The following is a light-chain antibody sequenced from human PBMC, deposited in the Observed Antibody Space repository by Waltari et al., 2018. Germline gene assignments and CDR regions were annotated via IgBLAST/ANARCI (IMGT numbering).Light chain of an antibody. CDR2: DAS. CDR1: QTINGW. J-gene: IGKJ1*01. CDR3: QQYLLFWT. V-gene: IGKV1-5*01. Sequence: DIQMTQSPSTLSASVGDRVTITCRASQTINGWLAWYQQKPGKAPELRIPDASTLESGVQPMFSGSGSGTEFTLTISSVQPEDVATYYCQQYLLFWTFGQGTRVEIK.